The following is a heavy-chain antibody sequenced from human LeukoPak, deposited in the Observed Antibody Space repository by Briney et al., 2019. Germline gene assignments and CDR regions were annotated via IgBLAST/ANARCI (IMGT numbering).Heavy chain of an antibody. CDR3: ARGVVTAIVDYFDY. Sequence: SQTLSLTCDVSGGSISSGGYSWSWIRQPPGKGPEWIGYIYHSGSTYHNPSLKSRVTISVDRSKNQLSLKLRSVTAADTAVYYCARGVVTAIVDYFDYWGQGTLVTVSS. D-gene: IGHD2-21*02. CDR2: IYHSGST. J-gene: IGHJ4*02. CDR1: GGSISSGGYS. V-gene: IGHV4-30-2*01.